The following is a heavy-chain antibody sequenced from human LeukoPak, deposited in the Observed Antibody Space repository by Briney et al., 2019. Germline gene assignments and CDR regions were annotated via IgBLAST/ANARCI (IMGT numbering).Heavy chain of an antibody. CDR2: IYYSGST. D-gene: IGHD2-15*01. Sequence: SETLSLTCTVSGGSISSSSYYWGWIRQPPGKGLEWIGSIYYSGSTYYNPSLKSRVTISVDTSKNQFSLKLSSVTAADTAVYYCARDGLDIVVVVAATGAFDIWGQGTMVTASS. CDR1: GGSISSSSYY. V-gene: IGHV4-39*07. CDR3: ARDGLDIVVVVAATGAFDI. J-gene: IGHJ3*02.